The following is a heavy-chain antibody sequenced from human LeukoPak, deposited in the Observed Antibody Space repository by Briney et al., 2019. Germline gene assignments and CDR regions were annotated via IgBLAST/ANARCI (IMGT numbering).Heavy chain of an antibody. CDR2: INHSGST. Sequence: SETLSLTCAVYGGSFSGYYWSWICQPPGKGLEWIGEINHSGSTNYNPSLKSRVTISVDTSKNQFSLKLSSVTAADTAVYYCARRWEGPYDSSGYYFDYWGQGTLVTVSS. CDR1: GGSFSGYY. CDR3: ARRWEGPYDSSGYYFDY. V-gene: IGHV4-34*01. D-gene: IGHD3-22*01. J-gene: IGHJ4*02.